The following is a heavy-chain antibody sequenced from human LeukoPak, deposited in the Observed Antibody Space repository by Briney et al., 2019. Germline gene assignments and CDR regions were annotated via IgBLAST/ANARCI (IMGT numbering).Heavy chain of an antibody. CDR3: ARSPDSISYYIQY. CDR2: IWYDGSNE. CDR1: GFTFSTFA. V-gene: IGHV3-33*01. D-gene: IGHD3-22*01. Sequence: GRSLRLSCAASGFTFSTFAMQWVRQAPGKGLEWVAFIWYDGSNEYYADSVKGRFTISRDNSKSTLYLQMNSLRAEDTAVYYCARSPDSISYYIQYWGQRTLVTVSS. J-gene: IGHJ4*02.